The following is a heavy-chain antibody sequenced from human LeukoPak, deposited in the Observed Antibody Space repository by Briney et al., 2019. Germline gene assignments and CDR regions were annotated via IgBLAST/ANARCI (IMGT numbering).Heavy chain of an antibody. D-gene: IGHD2-15*01. CDR1: GFMFRTYG. Sequence: PGRSLRLSCAASGFMFRTYGMQWVRQAPGKGLEWVAVIWYDGTNKHYIDSVKGRFTISRDNSKNTLYLQMNSLRAEDTAVYFCARGQHSPDYWGQGTLVTVSS. V-gene: IGHV3-33*01. CDR2: IWYDGTNK. CDR3: ARGQHSPDY. J-gene: IGHJ4*02.